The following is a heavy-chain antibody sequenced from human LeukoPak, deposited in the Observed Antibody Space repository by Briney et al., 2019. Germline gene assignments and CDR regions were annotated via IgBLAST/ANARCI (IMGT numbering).Heavy chain of an antibody. CDR1: GFTFSSYG. CDR2: IRNDGNIK. Sequence: GGSLRLSCAASGFTFSSYGMHWVRQAPGKGLEWVAIIRNDGNIKYYGDSVKGRFTISRDNSKNTMYLQMNSLRAEDTAVYYCAQLAHWGQGTLVTVSS. V-gene: IGHV3-30*02. CDR3: AQLAH. J-gene: IGHJ4*02.